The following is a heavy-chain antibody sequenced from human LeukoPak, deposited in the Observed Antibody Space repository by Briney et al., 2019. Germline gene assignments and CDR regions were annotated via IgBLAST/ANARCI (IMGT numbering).Heavy chain of an antibody. CDR3: ARSLWFGDPKQVIPYYYYYGMDV. J-gene: IGHJ6*02. CDR1: GFTFSSYS. Sequence: GGSLRLSCAASGFTFSSYSMTWVRQAPGKGLEWVSSISSSSSYIYYADSVKGRFTISRDNAKNSLYLQMNSLRAEDTAVYYCARSLWFGDPKQVIPYYYYYGMDVWGQGTTVTVSS. CDR2: ISSSSSYI. V-gene: IGHV3-21*01. D-gene: IGHD3-10*01.